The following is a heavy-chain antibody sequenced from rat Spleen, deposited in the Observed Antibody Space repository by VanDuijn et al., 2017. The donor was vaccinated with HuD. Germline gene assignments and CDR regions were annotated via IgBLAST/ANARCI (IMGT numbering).Heavy chain of an antibody. CDR1: GFTFNNYW. D-gene: IGHD1-7*01. V-gene: IGHV5-31*01. CDR3: ARPTTGIPFNY. Sequence: EVQLVESGGGLVQPGGSLKLSCVASGFTFNNYWMTWIRQAPGKGLEWVASISNARGITYYPDSVKGRFTISRDIANSTLYLRMNSLRSEDTAIYYCARPTTGIPFNYWGQGVMVTVSS. CDR2: ISNARGIT. J-gene: IGHJ2*01.